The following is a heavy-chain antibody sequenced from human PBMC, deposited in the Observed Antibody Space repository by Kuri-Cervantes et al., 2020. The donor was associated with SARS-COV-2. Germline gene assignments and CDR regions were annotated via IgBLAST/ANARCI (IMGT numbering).Heavy chain of an antibody. CDR3: ASNSNYWYYGMDV. CDR1: GYTFTGYY. D-gene: IGHD4-11*01. CDR2: INPNSGGT. V-gene: IGHV1-2*02. Sequence: ASVKVSCKASGYTFTGYYMHWVRQAPGQGLEWMGWINPNSGGTNYAQKFQGRVTKTRDTSISTAYMELSRLRSDDTAVYYCASNSNYWYYGMDVWGQGTTVTVSS. J-gene: IGHJ6*02.